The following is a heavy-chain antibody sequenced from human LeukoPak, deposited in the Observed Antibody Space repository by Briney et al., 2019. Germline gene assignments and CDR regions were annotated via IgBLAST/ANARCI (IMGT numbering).Heavy chain of an antibody. CDR1: GFTFSSYW. CDR2: IKQDGSER. V-gene: IGHV3-7*03. D-gene: IGHD3-10*01. J-gene: IGHJ6*04. CDR3: AREHGSGSYYNLYYYGMDV. Sequence: GGSLRLSCAASGFTFSSYWMSWVRQAPGKGREGVANIKQDGSERYYVDSVKGRFTISRDNAKNSLYLQMNSLRAEDTAVYYCAREHGSGSYYNLYYYGMDVWGKGTTVTVSS.